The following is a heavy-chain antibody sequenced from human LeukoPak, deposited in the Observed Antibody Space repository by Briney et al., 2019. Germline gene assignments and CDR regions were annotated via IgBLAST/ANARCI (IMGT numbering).Heavy chain of an antibody. Sequence: GGSLRLSCAASGLTFSSYAMHWVRQAPGKGLEYVSAISSNGGSTYYANSVKGRFTISRDNSKNTLYLQMGSLRAEDMAVYYCARGDSSVSDLDYWGQGTLVTVSS. D-gene: IGHD3-22*01. CDR1: GLTFSSYA. J-gene: IGHJ4*02. CDR3: ARGDSSVSDLDY. CDR2: ISSNGGST. V-gene: IGHV3-64*01.